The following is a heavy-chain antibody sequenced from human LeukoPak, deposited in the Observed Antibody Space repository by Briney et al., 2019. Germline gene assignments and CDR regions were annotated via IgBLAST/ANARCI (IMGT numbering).Heavy chain of an antibody. Sequence: GGSLRLSCAASGFTFDDYAMHWVRQAPGKGLEWVSLISWDGGSTYYADSVKGRFTISRDNSKNSLYLQMNSLRAEDTALYYCAKGYGVVAATYAFDIWGQGTMVTVSS. J-gene: IGHJ3*02. D-gene: IGHD2-15*01. CDR1: GFTFDDYA. CDR2: ISWDGGST. CDR3: AKGYGVVAATYAFDI. V-gene: IGHV3-43D*03.